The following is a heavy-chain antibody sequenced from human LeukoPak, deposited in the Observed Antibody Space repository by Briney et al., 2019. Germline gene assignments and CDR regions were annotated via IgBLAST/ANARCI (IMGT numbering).Heavy chain of an antibody. Sequence: ASETLSLTCAVSGGSIDSGGYSWTWIRQPPGKGLEWIGYIYHSGSSYYNPSLKSRVTMSVDTSKNQFSLKLTSVTAADTAVYYCATDRRTSGGDFDYWGQGTLVTVSS. J-gene: IGHJ4*02. CDR3: ATDRRTSGGDFDY. CDR1: GGSIDSGGYS. CDR2: IYHSGSS. V-gene: IGHV4-30-2*01. D-gene: IGHD3-10*01.